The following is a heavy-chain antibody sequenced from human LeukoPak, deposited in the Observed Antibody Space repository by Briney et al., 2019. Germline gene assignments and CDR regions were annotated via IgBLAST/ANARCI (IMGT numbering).Heavy chain of an antibody. J-gene: IGHJ5*02. D-gene: IGHD2-2*01. CDR1: GYSISSGYY. V-gene: IGHV4-38-2*02. CDR3: ARHKSATSSSFDP. Sequence: SETLSVTCTVSGYSISSGYYWDWIRQPPGKGLEWIGSIYHSGSTYYNPSLKSRVTISVDTSKNQFSLKLSSVTAADTAVYYCARHKSATSSSFDPWGQGTLVTVPS. CDR2: IYHSGST.